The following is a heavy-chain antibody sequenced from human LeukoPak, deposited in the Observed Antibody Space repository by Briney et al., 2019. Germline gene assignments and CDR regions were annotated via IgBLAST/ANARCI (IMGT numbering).Heavy chain of an antibody. V-gene: IGHV3-30*04. D-gene: IGHD3-3*01. CDR1: GFTFSSYA. CDR3: ARWGGQYDFWSGYYSFDY. Sequence: GGFLRLSCAASGFTFSSYAMHWVRQAPGKGLEWVAVISYDGSNKYYADSVKGRFTISRDNSKNTLYLQMNSLRAEDTAVYYCARWGGQYDFWSGYYSFDYWGQGTLVTVSS. CDR2: ISYDGSNK. J-gene: IGHJ4*02.